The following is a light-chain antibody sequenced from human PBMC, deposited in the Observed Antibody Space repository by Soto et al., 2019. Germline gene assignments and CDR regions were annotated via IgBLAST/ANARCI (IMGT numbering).Light chain of an antibody. J-gene: IGLJ2*01. Sequence: QSALTQPPSASGSPGQSVTISCTGTSSDVGAYNYVSWYQQHPGKAPKLMIFEVSKRPSGVPDRFSGSKSGNTASLTVSGLQAEDEADYYCSSYAGNNHKMVFGGGTKLTVL. CDR2: EVS. CDR3: SSYAGNNHKMV. CDR1: SSDVGAYNY. V-gene: IGLV2-8*01.